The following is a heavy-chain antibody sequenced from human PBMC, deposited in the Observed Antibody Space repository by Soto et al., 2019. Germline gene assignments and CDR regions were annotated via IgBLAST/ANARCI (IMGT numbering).Heavy chain of an antibody. Sequence: PSETLSLTCTVSGGSISSSSYYWGWIRQPPGKGLEWIGSIYYSGSTYYNPSLKSRVTISVDTSKNQFSLKLSSVAAADTAVYYCASRTVAGSMNHWFDPWGQGTLVTVSS. CDR3: ASRTVAGSMNHWFDP. CDR1: GGSISSSSYY. J-gene: IGHJ5*02. CDR2: IYYSGST. D-gene: IGHD6-19*01. V-gene: IGHV4-39*01.